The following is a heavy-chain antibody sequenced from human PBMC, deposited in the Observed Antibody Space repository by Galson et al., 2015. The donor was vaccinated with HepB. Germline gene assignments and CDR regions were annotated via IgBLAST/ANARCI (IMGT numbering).Heavy chain of an antibody. CDR2: IDPSDSYT. CDR3: ARRELVISPNYYYGMDV. V-gene: IGHV5-10-1*01. D-gene: IGHD1-26*01. CDR1: GYSFTSYW. Sequence: QSGAEVKKPGESLRISCKGSGYSFTSYWISWVRQMPGKGLEWMGRIDPSDSYTNYSPSFQGHVTISADKSISTAYLQWSSLKASDTAMYYCARRELVISPNYYYGMDVWGQGTTVTVSS. J-gene: IGHJ6*02.